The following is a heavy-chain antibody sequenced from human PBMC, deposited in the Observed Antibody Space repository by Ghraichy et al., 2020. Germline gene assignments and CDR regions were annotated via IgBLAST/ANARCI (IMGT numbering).Heavy chain of an antibody. CDR1: GFTFSSYA. CDR2: ISGSGGST. D-gene: IGHD2-2*01. J-gene: IGHJ6*02. V-gene: IGHV3-23*01. CDR3: AKDTLYCSSTSCSNYDYYGMDV. Sequence: GESLNISCAASGFTFSSYAMSWVRQAPGKGLEWVSAISGSGGSTYYADSVKGRFTISRDNSKNTLYLQMNSLRAEDTAVYYCAKDTLYCSSTSCSNYDYYGMDVWGQGTTVTVSS.